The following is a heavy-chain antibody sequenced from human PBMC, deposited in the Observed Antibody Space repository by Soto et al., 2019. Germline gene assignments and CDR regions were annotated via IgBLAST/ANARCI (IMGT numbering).Heavy chain of an antibody. CDR1: GDSVTSDSYY. J-gene: IGHJ5*01. CDR3: AKGFSTGLYVDS. Sequence: QVQLQESGPGLVKPSGTLSLTCSVSGDSVTSDSYYWTWIRQPPGKTLEWVGFILSSGGTSTNPSLRRCLSMSVDTSKKQFSMRLTSVTAADTGVYFCAKGFSTGLYVDSWGRGAQVTVSS. V-gene: IGHV4-61*01. D-gene: IGHD6-19*01. CDR2: ILSSGGT.